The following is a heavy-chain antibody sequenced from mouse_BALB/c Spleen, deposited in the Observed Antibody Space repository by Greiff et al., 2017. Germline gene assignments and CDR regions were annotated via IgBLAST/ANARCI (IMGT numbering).Heavy chain of an antibody. CDR2: INPSNGGT. CDR1: GYTFTSYY. V-gene: IGHV1S81*02. J-gene: IGHJ4*01. D-gene: IGHD1-1*01. CDR3: TRLYYYGSSYDAIDY. Sequence: QVQLQQPWAELVKPGASVKLSCKASGYTFTSYYMYWVKQRPGQGLEWIGGINPSNGGTNFNEKFKSKATLTVDKSSSTAYMQLSSLTSEDSAVYYCTRLYYYGSSYDAIDYWGQGTSVTVSS.